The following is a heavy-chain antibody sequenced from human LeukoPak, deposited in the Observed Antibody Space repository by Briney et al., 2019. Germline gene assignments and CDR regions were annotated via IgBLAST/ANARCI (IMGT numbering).Heavy chain of an antibody. CDR3: AKDWWGSSSWYRGYFDY. Sequence: GGSLRLSCAASEFTFSSHAMSWVRQAPGKGLEWVSAISAGGGSIYYADSVKGRFTISRDNSKNTLYLQMNSLRAEDTAVYYCAKDWWGSSSWYRGYFDYWGQGTLVTVSS. CDR1: EFTFSSHA. D-gene: IGHD6-13*01. J-gene: IGHJ4*02. V-gene: IGHV3-23*01. CDR2: ISAGGGSI.